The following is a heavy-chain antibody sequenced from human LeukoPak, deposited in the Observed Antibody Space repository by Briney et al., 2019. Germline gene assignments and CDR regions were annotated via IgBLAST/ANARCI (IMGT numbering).Heavy chain of an antibody. Sequence: GGSLRLSCAASGSTFSSYAMSWVRQAPGKGLEWVSGISAGGGNTYYADSVKGRFTISRDNFKNTLYLQMNSLRAEDTAVYYCAKTQDYGDYFDYWGQGTLVTVSS. CDR2: ISAGGGNT. CDR3: AKTQDYGDYFDY. J-gene: IGHJ4*02. CDR1: GSTFSSYA. D-gene: IGHD4-17*01. V-gene: IGHV3-23*01.